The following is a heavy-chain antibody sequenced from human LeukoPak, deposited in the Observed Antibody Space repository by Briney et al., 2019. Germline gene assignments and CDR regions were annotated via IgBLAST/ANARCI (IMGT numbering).Heavy chain of an antibody. CDR2: ISYDGSNK. CDR1: GFTFSSYG. D-gene: IGHD3-22*01. J-gene: IGHJ4*02. Sequence: GGSLRLSCAASGFTFSSYGMHWVRQAPGKGLEWVAVISYDGSNKYYADSVKGRFTISRDNSKNTLYLQMNSLRAEDTAVYYCAKGLDYYDSSGLIWGQGTLVTVSS. CDR3: AKGLDYYDSSGLI. V-gene: IGHV3-30*18.